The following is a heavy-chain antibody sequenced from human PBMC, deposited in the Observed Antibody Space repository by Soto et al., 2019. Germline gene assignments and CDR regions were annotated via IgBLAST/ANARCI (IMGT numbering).Heavy chain of an antibody. J-gene: IGHJ4*02. Sequence: QITLKESGPTLVKPTQTLTLTCTFSGFSLSTSGVGVGWIRQPPGKALEWLALIYWDDDKRYGPSLKSRLTITKDTSKNQVVLTMTNMDPVDTATYYCAHRRSYCSGGSCYSGFDYWGQGTLVTVSS. V-gene: IGHV2-5*05. CDR3: AHRRSYCSGGSCYSGFDY. CDR1: GFSLSTSGVG. CDR2: IYWDDDK. D-gene: IGHD2-15*01.